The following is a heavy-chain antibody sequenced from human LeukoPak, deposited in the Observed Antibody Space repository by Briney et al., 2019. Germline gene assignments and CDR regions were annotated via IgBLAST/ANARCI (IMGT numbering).Heavy chain of an antibody. CDR2: INPNSGGT. J-gene: IGHJ4*02. CDR3: ARELYYYDSSGWYYFDY. V-gene: IGHV1-2*06. Sequence: ASVKVSCKASGYTFTNYGITWVRQAPGQGLEWMGRINPNSGGTNYAQKFQGRVTMTRDTSISTAYMELSRLRSDDTAVYYCARELYYYDSSGWYYFDYWGQGTLVTVSS. CDR1: GYTFTNYG. D-gene: IGHD3-22*01.